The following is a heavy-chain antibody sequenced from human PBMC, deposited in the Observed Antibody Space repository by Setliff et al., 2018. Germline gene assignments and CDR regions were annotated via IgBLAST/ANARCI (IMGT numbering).Heavy chain of an antibody. V-gene: IGHV1-3*01. CDR2: INAGNGNT. CDR1: GYTFTSYA. J-gene: IGHJ5*02. CDR3: AREYYYDSSGYRTSFDP. Sequence: ASVKVSCKASGYTFTSYAMHWVRQAPGQRLEWMEWINAGNGNTKYSQKFQGRVTITRDTSASTAYMELSSLRSEDTAVYYCAREYYYDSSGYRTSFDPWGQGTLVTVSS. D-gene: IGHD3-22*01.